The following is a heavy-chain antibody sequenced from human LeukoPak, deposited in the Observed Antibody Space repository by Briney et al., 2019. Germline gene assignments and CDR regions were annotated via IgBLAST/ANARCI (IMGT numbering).Heavy chain of an antibody. D-gene: IGHD3-9*01. CDR3: ARDPARHYDILTGYPRSYYYYYYMDV. CDR2: INPNSGGT. CDR1: GYTFTGYY. Sequence: GASVKVSCKASGYTFTGYYMHWVRQAPGQGLEWMGWINPNSGGTNYAQKFQGRVTVTRDTSISTAYMELSRLRSDDTAVYYCARDPARHYDILTGYPRSYYYYYYMDVWGKGTTVTVSS. V-gene: IGHV1-2*02. J-gene: IGHJ6*03.